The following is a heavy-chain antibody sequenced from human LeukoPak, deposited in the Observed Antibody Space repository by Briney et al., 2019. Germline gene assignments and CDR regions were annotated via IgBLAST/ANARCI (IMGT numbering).Heavy chain of an antibody. Sequence: ASVKVSCKASGYTFTSHYLHWVRQAPGQGLEWMGIINPSEGDTSYAQKFQGRLTMTSDTSANTVYMELSSLRSEDTAVYYCARGWQWLGEYYFDYWGQGTLVTVSS. V-gene: IGHV1-46*01. J-gene: IGHJ4*02. D-gene: IGHD6-19*01. CDR2: INPSEGDT. CDR1: GYTFTSHY. CDR3: ARGWQWLGEYYFDY.